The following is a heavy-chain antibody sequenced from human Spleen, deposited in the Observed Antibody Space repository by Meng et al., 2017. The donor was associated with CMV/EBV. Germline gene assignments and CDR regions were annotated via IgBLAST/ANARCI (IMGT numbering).Heavy chain of an antibody. J-gene: IGHJ4*02. CDR1: GYRFTDNY. D-gene: IGHD4-11*01. V-gene: IGHV1-2*02. Sequence: KASGYRFTDNYMNWVRQAPGQGLEWMGRINPISGDTNYAQKFQGRVTMTRDMSISTAYMDLNRLTYDDTAVYYCARLDDYSILGLDYWGLGTLVTVSS. CDR2: INPISGDT. CDR3: ARLDDYSILGLDY.